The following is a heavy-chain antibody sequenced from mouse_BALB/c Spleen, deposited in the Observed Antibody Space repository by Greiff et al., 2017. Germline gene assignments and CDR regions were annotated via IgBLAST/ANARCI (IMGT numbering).Heavy chain of an antibody. CDR3: ARDYGSSSFAY. CDR1: GYTFTSYW. CDR2: INPSTGYT. V-gene: IGHV1-7*01. D-gene: IGHD1-1*01. J-gene: IGHJ3*01. Sequence: QVQLQQSGAELAKPGASVKMSCTASGYTFTSYWMHWVKQRPGQGLEWIGYINPSTGYTEYNQKFKDKATLTADKSSSTAYMQLSSLTSEDSAVYYCARDYGSSSFAYWGQGTLVTVSA.